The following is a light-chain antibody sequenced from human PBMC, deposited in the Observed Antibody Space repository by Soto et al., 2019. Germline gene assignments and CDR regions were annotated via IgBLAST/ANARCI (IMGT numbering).Light chain of an antibody. Sequence: SYVLAQPPSVSVAPGQTARITCGGYTVGTKSVHWYQQKAGQAPVLVVYDDRDRPSGIPERFSGSKSGNTATLTISWVEAGDEAAYYCQVWDNTNDVVFGGGTQLTVL. CDR3: QVWDNTNDVV. CDR2: DDR. V-gene: IGLV3-21*02. J-gene: IGLJ2*01. CDR1: TVGTKS.